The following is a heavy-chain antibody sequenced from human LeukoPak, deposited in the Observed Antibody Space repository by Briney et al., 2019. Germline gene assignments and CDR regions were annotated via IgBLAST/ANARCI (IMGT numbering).Heavy chain of an antibody. V-gene: IGHV3-21*01. CDR1: GFTFDDYA. J-gene: IGHJ4*02. CDR2: ISSTGTYI. D-gene: IGHD4-11*01. CDR3: ARDLDYSTGFDY. Sequence: MTGGSLRLSCAASGFTFDDYAMNWVRQAPGKGLEWVSSISSTGTYIYYTYSVKGRFTISRDSANSLLYLQMNSLRADDTAVYYCARDLDYSTGFDYWGQGTLVTVSS.